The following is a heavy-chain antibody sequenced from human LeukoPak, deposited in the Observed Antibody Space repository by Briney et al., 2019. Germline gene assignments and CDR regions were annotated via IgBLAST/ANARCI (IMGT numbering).Heavy chain of an antibody. V-gene: IGHV4-34*01. Sequence: PSETLSLTCAVYGGSFSGYYWSWIRQPPGKGLEWIGEINHSGSTNYNPSLKSRVTISVDTSKNQFSLKLSSVTAADTAVYYCARGTRGSGALSYFDYRGQGTLVTVSS. CDR3: ARGTRGSGALSYFDY. CDR1: GGSFSGYY. D-gene: IGHD6-19*01. J-gene: IGHJ4*02. CDR2: INHSGST.